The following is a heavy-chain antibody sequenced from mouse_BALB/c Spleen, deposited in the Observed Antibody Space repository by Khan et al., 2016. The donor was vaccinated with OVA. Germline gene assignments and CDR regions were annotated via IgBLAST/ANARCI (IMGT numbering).Heavy chain of an antibody. D-gene: IGHD2-2*01. Sequence: VQLKQSGPELMKPGASVKISCKASGYSFTSYYIHWVMQSHGKSLEWIGYIDPFSGGTTYNQKFEGKATLTVDKSSSTAYIHLSTLTSEDSAVHYCARHGHVAWLTYWGQGTLVTVSA. CDR3: ARHGHVAWLTY. V-gene: IGHV1S135*01. J-gene: IGHJ3*01. CDR1: GYSFTSYY. CDR2: IDPFSGGT.